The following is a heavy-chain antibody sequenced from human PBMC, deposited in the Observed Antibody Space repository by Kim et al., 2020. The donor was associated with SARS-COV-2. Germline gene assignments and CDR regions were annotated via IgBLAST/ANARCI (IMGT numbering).Heavy chain of an antibody. CDR1: GGSISSYY. D-gene: IGHD3-10*01. V-gene: IGHV4-59*01. J-gene: IGHJ4*02. CDR3: ARAEMGFKFGEPLYYFDY. CDR2: IYYSGST. Sequence: SETLSLTCTVSGGSISSYYWSWIRQPPGKGLEWIGYIYYSGSTNYNPSLKSRVTISVDTSKNQFSLKLSSVTAADTAVYYCARAEMGFKFGEPLYYFDYWGQGTLVTVSS.